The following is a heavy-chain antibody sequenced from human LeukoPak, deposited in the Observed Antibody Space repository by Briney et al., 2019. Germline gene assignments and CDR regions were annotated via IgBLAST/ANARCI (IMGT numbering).Heavy chain of an antibody. V-gene: IGHV4-39*07. Sequence: SETLSLTCTVSSGSISTSNYYWGWVRQPPGKALEWIGNIFYTGSTYYSPSLKSRVTISVDTSKNQFSLKLSSVTAADTAVYYCARASGFGEFDYWGQGTLVTVSS. D-gene: IGHD3-10*01. CDR2: IFYTGST. J-gene: IGHJ4*02. CDR1: SGSISTSNYY. CDR3: ARASGFGEFDY.